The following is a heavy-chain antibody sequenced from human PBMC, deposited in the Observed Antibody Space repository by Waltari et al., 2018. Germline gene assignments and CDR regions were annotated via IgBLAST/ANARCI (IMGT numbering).Heavy chain of an antibody. CDR2: ISTTGGT. J-gene: IGHJ2*01. CDR3: ARDTGGWFYDV. V-gene: IGHV4-59*01. Sequence: QVQLLQSGPGLVKPSETLSLPFTVSDGAISIFYWTWIRQPPGKGPEWIGCISTTGGTKYNPSLQSRVSFSVDTSKNQFSLRLTSVTAADTALYYCARDTGGWFYDVWGRGSLVTVSA. CDR1: DGAISIFY. D-gene: IGHD3-10*01.